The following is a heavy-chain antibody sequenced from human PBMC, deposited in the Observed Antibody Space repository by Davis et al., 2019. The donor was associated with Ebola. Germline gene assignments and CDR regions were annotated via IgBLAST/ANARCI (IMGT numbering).Heavy chain of an antibody. CDR3: ARGGMTRWFDP. Sequence: MPSETLSLTCTVSGGSISSYYWSWIRQPPGKGLEWIGYIYYSGSTNYNPSLKNRVTISVDTSKNQFSLKLSSVTAADTAVYYCARGGMTRWFDPWGQGTLVTVSS. CDR2: IYYSGST. D-gene: IGHD3-16*01. J-gene: IGHJ5*02. V-gene: IGHV4-59*01. CDR1: GGSISSYY.